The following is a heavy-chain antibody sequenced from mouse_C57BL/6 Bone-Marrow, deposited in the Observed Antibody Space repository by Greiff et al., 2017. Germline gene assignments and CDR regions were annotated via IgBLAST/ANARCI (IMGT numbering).Heavy chain of an antibody. J-gene: IGHJ3*01. CDR1: GYSFTGYY. D-gene: IGHD2-4*01. V-gene: IGHV1-42*01. Sequence: VQLKESGPELVKPGASVKISCKASGYSFTGYYMNWVKQSPEKSLEWIGEINPSTGGTTYNQKFKAKATLTVDKSSSTAYMQLKSLTSEDSAVYYCARSFDYGPFAYWGQGTLVTVSA. CDR3: ARSFDYGPFAY. CDR2: INPSTGGT.